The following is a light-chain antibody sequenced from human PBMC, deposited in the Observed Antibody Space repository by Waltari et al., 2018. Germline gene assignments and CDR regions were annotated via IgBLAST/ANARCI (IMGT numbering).Light chain of an antibody. CDR2: DTS. CDR3: QQRHNWPLT. Sequence: EIVLTQSPATLSLSPGERAPLACRASQSVRSYLAWYQQKPGQAPRLPIYDTSNRASGIPARFSGSGSGTDFSLSISSLEPEDFAVYYCQQRHNWPLTFGGGTKVEIK. J-gene: IGKJ4*01. CDR1: QSVRSY. V-gene: IGKV3-11*01.